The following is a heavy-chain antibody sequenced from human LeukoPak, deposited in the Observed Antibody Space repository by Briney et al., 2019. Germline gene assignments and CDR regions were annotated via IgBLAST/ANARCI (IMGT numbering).Heavy chain of an antibody. Sequence: GGPLRLSCVASGFTFSSYAMTWVRQATGKGLECVSAIGGSDSNTYYADSVAGRFTISRDNSKNTLFLQLNSLRAEDTAVYYCARSSRVGVGAIAPSDYWGQGTLVTVSS. J-gene: IGHJ4*02. CDR2: IGGSDSNT. V-gene: IGHV3-23*01. CDR1: GFTFSSYA. D-gene: IGHD1-26*01. CDR3: ARSSRVGVGAIAPSDY.